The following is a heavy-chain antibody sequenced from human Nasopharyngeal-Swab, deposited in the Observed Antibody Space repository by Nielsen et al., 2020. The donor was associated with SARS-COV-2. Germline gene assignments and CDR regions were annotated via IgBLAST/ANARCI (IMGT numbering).Heavy chain of an antibody. CDR3: ARVIRVGTTRDAFDI. V-gene: IGHV3-48*03. CDR1: GFDFSPYV. CDR2: ISGRGRSL. Sequence: GESLKISCTASGFDFSPYVMNWVPPTPGKGSDCLSFISGRGRSLHYADSVRGLFTISRDNTKNALYLQMDRLRDDNTAAYYCARVIRVGTTRDAFDIWGQGTRVIVSS. D-gene: IGHD1-26*01. J-gene: IGHJ3*02.